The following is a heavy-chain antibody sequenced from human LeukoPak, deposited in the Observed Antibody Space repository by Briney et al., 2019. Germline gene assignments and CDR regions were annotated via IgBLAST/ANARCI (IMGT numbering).Heavy chain of an antibody. Sequence: PGRSLRVSCAASGFTFSSYGMHWVRQAPGKGLEWVAVIWYDGSNKFYADSVKGRFSISRDNSKSTLYLQMNSLRAEDTAVYYCAGGNIVATHYFDYWGQGTLVTVSS. CDR3: AGGNIVATHYFDY. J-gene: IGHJ4*02. V-gene: IGHV3-33*01. D-gene: IGHD5-12*01. CDR2: IWYDGSNK. CDR1: GFTFSSYG.